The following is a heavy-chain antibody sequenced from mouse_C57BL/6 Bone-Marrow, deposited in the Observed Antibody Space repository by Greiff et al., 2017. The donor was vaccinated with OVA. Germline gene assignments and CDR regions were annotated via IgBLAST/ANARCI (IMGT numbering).Heavy chain of an antibody. J-gene: IGHJ2*01. CDR1: GYTFTDYY. D-gene: IGHD1-1*02. CDR3: ARNYLDY. Sequence: QVQLQQSGAELVRPGASVKLSCKASGYTFTDYYINWVKQRPGQGLEWIARIYPGSGNTYYNEKFKGKATLTVEKSSSTAYMQLSSLTSEDSAVYFCARNYLDYWGQGTTLTVSS. V-gene: IGHV1-76*01. CDR2: IYPGSGNT.